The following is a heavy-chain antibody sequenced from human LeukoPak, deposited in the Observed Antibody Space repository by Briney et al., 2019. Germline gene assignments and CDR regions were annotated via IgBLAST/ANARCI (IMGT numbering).Heavy chain of an antibody. CDR1: GGSFSGYY. V-gene: IGHV4-34*01. Sequence: PSETLSLTCAVYGGSFSGYYWSWIRQPPGKGLEWIGEINHSGSTNYNPSLKSRVTISVDTSKNQFSLKLSSVTAADTAVYYCARRGRVMVRGVIPRGAFDIWGQGTMVTVSS. D-gene: IGHD3-10*01. CDR2: INHSGST. CDR3: ARRGRVMVRGVIPRGAFDI. J-gene: IGHJ3*02.